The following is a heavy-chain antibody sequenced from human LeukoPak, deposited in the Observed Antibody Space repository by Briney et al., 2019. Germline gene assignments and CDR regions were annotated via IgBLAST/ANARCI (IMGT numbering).Heavy chain of an antibody. V-gene: IGHV1-2*02. J-gene: IGHJ4*02. CDR2: INPNSGGT. CDR3: ARPYYYDSSDHFDY. D-gene: IGHD3-22*01. CDR1: GYTFTGYY. Sequence: GASVKVSCKASGYTFTGYYMHWVRQAPGQGLEWMGWINPNSGGTNYAQKFQGRVTMTRDTSISTAYMELSRLRSDDTAVYYCARPYYYDSSDHFDYWGQGTLVTVSS.